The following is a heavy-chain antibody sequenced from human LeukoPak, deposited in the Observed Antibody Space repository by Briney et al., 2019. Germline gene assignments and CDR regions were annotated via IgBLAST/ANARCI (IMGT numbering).Heavy chain of an antibody. J-gene: IGHJ4*02. CDR3: ANRYGDPYDY. CDR2: ISSNGGST. CDR1: GFTFSSYA. D-gene: IGHD4-17*01. Sequence: GGSLRLSCAASGFTFSSYAMHWVRQAPGKGLEYVSAISSNGGSTYYANSVKGRFTISRDNSKNTLYLQMNSLRAEDTAVYYCANRYGDPYDYWGQGTLVTVSS. V-gene: IGHV3-64*01.